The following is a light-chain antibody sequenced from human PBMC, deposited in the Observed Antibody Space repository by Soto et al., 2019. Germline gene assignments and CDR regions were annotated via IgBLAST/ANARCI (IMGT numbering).Light chain of an antibody. CDR1: SSNIGAGFD. V-gene: IGLV1-40*01. CDR2: SNN. CDR3: ASWDDSLNGSNWV. J-gene: IGLJ3*02. Sequence: QPVLTQPPSVSGAPGQRVTISCTGSSSNIGAGFDVHWYQQLPGTPPKLLIYSNNQRPSGVPDRFSGSKSGTSASLAISGLQSEDEADYYCASWDDSLNGSNWVFGGGTKLTVL.